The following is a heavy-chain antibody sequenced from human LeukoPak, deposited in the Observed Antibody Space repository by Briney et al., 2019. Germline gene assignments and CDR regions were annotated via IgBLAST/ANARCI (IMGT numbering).Heavy chain of an antibody. CDR3: ARDLEVATGPDY. V-gene: IGHV3-74*01. CDR2: INSDGTST. CDR1: GFTFSNYW. D-gene: IGHD5-12*01. Sequence: GGSLRLSCAASGFTFSNYWVHWVRQAPWEGLVWVSRINSDGTSTNYADSVKGRFTISRDNAKNTLYLQMNSLRAEDTAVYYCARDLEVATGPDYWGQGTLVTVSS. J-gene: IGHJ4*02.